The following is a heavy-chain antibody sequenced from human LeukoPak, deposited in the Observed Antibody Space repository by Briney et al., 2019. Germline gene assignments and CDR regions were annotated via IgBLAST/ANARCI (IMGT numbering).Heavy chain of an antibody. J-gene: IGHJ4*02. Sequence: PGGSLRLSCAASGFTFSSYEMNWVRQAPGKGLEWVSYIGSSGDTIYYADSVKGRFTIPRDNSKNTLYLQMNSLRAEDTAVYYCARSPLRYFDWVDSFYYFDYWGQGTLVTVSS. D-gene: IGHD3-9*01. CDR3: ARSPLRYFDWVDSFYYFDY. CDR1: GFTFSSYE. V-gene: IGHV3-48*03. CDR2: IGSSGDTI.